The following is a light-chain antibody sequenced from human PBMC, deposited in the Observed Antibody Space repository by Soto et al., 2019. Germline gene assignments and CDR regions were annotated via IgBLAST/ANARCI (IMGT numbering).Light chain of an antibody. CDR2: AAS. Sequence: DIQLTQSPSLLSASVGDRVTITCRASQGISSYLAWYQQKPGKAPKLLIYAASTLQSGVPSRFSGSGSGTEFTLTVISLQPEDFATYYCQQLGTFGGGTKVEIK. CDR3: QQLGT. J-gene: IGKJ4*01. CDR1: QGISSY. V-gene: IGKV1-9*01.